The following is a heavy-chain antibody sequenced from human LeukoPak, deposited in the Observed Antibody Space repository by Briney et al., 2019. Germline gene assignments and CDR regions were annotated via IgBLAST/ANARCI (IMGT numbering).Heavy chain of an antibody. CDR2: IYHSGST. V-gene: IGHV4-39*07. CDR1: GGSISSSSYY. CDR3: ARLIAAAGPYYMDV. J-gene: IGHJ6*03. D-gene: IGHD6-13*01. Sequence: SETLSLTCTVSGGSISSSSYYWGWIRQPPGKGLEWIGSIYHSGSTYYNPSLKSRVTISVDTSKNQFSLKLSSVTAADTAVYYCARLIAAAGPYYMDVWGKGTTVTVSS.